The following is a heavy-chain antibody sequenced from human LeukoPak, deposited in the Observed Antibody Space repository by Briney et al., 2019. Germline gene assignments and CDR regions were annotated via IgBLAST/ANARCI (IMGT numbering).Heavy chain of an antibody. J-gene: IGHJ3*02. D-gene: IGHD3-22*01. Sequence: ASVKVSCKASGYTFTSYDINWVRQATGQGPEWMGWMNPNSGNTGYAQKFQGRVTMTRNTSISTAYMELSSLRSEDTAVYYCARRTYYYDSSGSLSAFDIWGQGTMVTVSS. CDR3: ARRTYYYDSSGSLSAFDI. CDR2: MNPNSGNT. CDR1: GYTFTSYD. V-gene: IGHV1-8*01.